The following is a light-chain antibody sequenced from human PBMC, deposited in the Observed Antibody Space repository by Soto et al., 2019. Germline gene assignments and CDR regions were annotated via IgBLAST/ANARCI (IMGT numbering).Light chain of an antibody. Sequence: DLQMTPSPPSLSASVGDRVTITCRASQYISNYLNWYQQKPGKAPKVLIYESSNLEAGVPSRFSGSGSGTEFTFTISSLQPEDIATYYCQQYDNLPLTFGPGTKVDIK. CDR1: QYISNY. V-gene: IGKV1-33*01. CDR3: QQYDNLPLT. CDR2: ESS. J-gene: IGKJ3*01.